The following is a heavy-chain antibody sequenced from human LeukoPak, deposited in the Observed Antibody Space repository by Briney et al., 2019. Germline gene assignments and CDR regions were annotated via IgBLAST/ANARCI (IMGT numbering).Heavy chain of an antibody. J-gene: IGHJ4*02. CDR1: GYTFTSYD. D-gene: IGHD3-10*01. CDR2: MNPNSGNT. CDR3: ARYGGWFGESYGGFDY. V-gene: IGHV1-8*01. Sequence: GASVKVSCKASGYTFTSYDINWVRQATGQGLEWMGWMNPNSGNTGYAQKFQGRVTMTRNTSISTAYMELSSLRSEDTAVYYCARYGGWFGESYGGFDYWGQGTLVTVSS.